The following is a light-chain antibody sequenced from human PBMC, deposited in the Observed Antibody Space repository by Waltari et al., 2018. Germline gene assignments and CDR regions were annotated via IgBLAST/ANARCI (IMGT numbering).Light chain of an antibody. J-gene: IGKJ1*01. V-gene: IGKV1-17*01. CDR1: QGFSTY. Sequence: DIQMTQSPSSLSASAGDTVTITCRASQGFSTYLNWYQQKPGKPPKRLIYETSNLESGVPSRFSGSGSGTDFTLTISSLQPEDFATYYCLQYNSHPWTFGQGTKLEIK. CDR3: LQYNSHPWT. CDR2: ETS.